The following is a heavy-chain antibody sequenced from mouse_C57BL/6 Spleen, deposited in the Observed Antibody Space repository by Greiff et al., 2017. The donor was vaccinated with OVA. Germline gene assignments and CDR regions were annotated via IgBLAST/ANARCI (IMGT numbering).Heavy chain of an antibody. CDR1: GYNFTSYW. J-gene: IGHJ4*01. CDR2: IDPNSGGT. CDR3: ARWDYYDRGNYYAMVY. V-gene: IGHV1-72*01. D-gene: IGHD1-1*01. Sequence: VQLQQPGAELVKPGASVKVSCKASGYNFTSYWMHWVKQRHCQGLGWIGRIDPNSGGTKYNEKFKSKATLTVDKPPSIDYMQISSLTSEDSAVSYCARWDYYDRGNYYAMVYWGQGTPVTVCS.